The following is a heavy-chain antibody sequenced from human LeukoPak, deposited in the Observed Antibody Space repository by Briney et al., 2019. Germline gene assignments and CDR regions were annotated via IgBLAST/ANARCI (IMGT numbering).Heavy chain of an antibody. J-gene: IGHJ4*02. CDR3: ARAKPKNMVRGLIMRRESRYYFDY. CDR1: GFTFSSYG. CDR2: ISASGGST. D-gene: IGHD3-10*01. Sequence: GGSRRLSCAASGFTFSSYGMSWVRQAPGKGLEWVSAISASGGSTYHADSVKGRFTISRDNSKSTLYIQMNSLRAEDTAVYYCARAKPKNMVRGLIMRRESRYYFDYWGQGTLVTVSS. V-gene: IGHV3-23*01.